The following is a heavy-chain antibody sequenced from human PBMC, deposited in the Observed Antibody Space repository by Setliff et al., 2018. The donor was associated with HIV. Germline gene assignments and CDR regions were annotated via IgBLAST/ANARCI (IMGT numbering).Heavy chain of an antibody. V-gene: IGHV1-69*06. CDR3: ARGPANGWSGH. CDR1: GYTFTSYG. Sequence: SVKVSCKASGYTFTSYGISWVRQAPGQGLEWMGRIIFIFGTANYAQKFRGRVTITADKSTSTAYMELSSLRSDDTAVYYCARGPANGWSGHWGQGTLVTVSS. CDR2: IIFIFGTA. J-gene: IGHJ4*02. D-gene: IGHD6-19*01.